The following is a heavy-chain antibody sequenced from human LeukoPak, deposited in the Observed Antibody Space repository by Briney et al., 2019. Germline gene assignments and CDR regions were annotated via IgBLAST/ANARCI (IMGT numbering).Heavy chain of an antibody. J-gene: IGHJ3*02. Sequence: ASETLSLTCTVSSGSISTYYWNWIRQPPGKGLEWIGYIYYSGSTNYNPSLRSRVTISVDTSKNQFSLKLSSVTAADTAVYYCARDKLNYYDSSGYYRRTTDAFDIWGQGTMVTVSS. CDR3: ARDKLNYYDSSGYYRRTTDAFDI. CDR1: SGSISTYY. V-gene: IGHV4-59*01. CDR2: IYYSGST. D-gene: IGHD3-22*01.